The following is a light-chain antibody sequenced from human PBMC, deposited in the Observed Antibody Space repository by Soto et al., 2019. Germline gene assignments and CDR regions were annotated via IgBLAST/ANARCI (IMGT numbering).Light chain of an antibody. CDR2: LGS. CDR1: QSLLHSNGYNY. J-gene: IGKJ5*01. V-gene: IGKV2-28*01. Sequence: DLVMTQSPLSLPATPGEPASISCRSSQSLLHSNGYNYLDWYLQKPGQSPQLLIYLGSNRASGVPDRFSGSGSGTDFTLRISRVEAEDVGVYYCMQALQTPITFGQGTRLEIE. CDR3: MQALQTPIT.